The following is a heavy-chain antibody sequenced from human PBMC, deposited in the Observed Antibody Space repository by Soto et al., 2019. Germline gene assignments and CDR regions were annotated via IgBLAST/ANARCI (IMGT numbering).Heavy chain of an antibody. CDR1: GGSISSSSYY. D-gene: IGHD6-13*01. J-gene: IGHJ4*02. CDR2: IYYSGST. Sequence: QLQLQESGPGLVKPSETLSLTCTVSGGSISSSSYYWGWIRQPPGKGLEWIGSIYYSGSTYYNPSLKSRVTLSVDTSKNQSPVKLGSVTAADTAVYSCASYGIAGERWGLFDYWGQGTLVTVSS. V-gene: IGHV4-39*01. CDR3: ASYGIAGERWGLFDY.